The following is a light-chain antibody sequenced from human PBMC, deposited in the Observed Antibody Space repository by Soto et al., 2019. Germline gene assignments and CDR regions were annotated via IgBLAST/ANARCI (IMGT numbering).Light chain of an antibody. V-gene: IGKV3-20*01. CDR1: QSVTSTH. CDR3: KEYGSSPTWT. CDR2: GAS. J-gene: IGKJ1*01. Sequence: EIVLTQSPGTLSLSPGERATLSCRASQSVTSTHLAWYQQKPGQAPRLLIHGASSRENAITDRFSGSGSGTDFTLTISRLEPEDFAVYYCKEYGSSPTWTFGQGTKVEIK.